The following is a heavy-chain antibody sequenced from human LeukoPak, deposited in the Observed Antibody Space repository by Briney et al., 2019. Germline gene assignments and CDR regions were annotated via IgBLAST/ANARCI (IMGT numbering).Heavy chain of an antibody. J-gene: IGHJ4*02. CDR1: GGSISSYY. D-gene: IGHD3-3*01. CDR3: ASLRYDFWSGYYLGLDY. V-gene: IGHV4-59*01. CDR2: IYYSGST. Sequence: SETLSLTCTVSGGSISSYYWSWIRQPPGKGLEWIGYIYYSGSTNYNPSLKSRVTISVDTPKNQFSLKLSSVTAADTAVYYCASLRYDFWSGYYLGLDYWGQGTLVTVSS.